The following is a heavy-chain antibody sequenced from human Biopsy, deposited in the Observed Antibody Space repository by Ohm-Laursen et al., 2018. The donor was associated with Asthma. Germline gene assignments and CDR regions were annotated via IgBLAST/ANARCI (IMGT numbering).Heavy chain of an antibody. Sequence: SLRLSCTASGFTFSTYAMHWVRQAPGKGLEWVAVISYDGSNKYYADSVKGRFTISRDYSKNTLYLQMNSLRAEEAAVYYCASQSSGPDFWSGYYYFDYWGQGTLVTVSS. CDR3: ASQSSGPDFWSGYYYFDY. CDR2: ISYDGSNK. CDR1: GFTFSTYA. D-gene: IGHD3-3*01. V-gene: IGHV3-30*04. J-gene: IGHJ4*02.